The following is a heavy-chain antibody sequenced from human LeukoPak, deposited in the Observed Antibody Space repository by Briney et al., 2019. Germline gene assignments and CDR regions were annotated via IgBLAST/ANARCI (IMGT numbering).Heavy chain of an antibody. CDR2: INHSGST. V-gene: IGHV4-34*01. Sequence: SETLSLTCAVYGGSFSDHYWSWIRQPPGKGLEWIGEINHSGSTNYNPSLKSRVTISVDTSKNQFSLKLSSVTAADTAVYYCARGTVVLMVYAIRESWFDPWGQGTLVTVSS. CDR3: ARGTVVLMVYAIRESWFDP. CDR1: GGSFSDHY. J-gene: IGHJ5*02. D-gene: IGHD2-8*01.